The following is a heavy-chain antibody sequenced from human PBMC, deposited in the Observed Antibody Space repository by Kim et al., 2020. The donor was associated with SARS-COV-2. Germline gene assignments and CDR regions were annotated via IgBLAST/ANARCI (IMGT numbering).Heavy chain of an antibody. CDR3: AKKGGATTRDY. J-gene: IGHJ4*02. CDR2: VDPASGAT. CDR1: GYIDTDYW. V-gene: IGHV1-2*06. D-gene: IGHD1-26*01. Sequence: ASVKVSCKASGYIDTDYWLYWVRQAPGQGFEWVGRVDPASGATKYAQKFQGRVTMTRDASMNTVHMQLSRLTSDDTAVYYCAKKGGATTRDYWGPGTLVTVSS.